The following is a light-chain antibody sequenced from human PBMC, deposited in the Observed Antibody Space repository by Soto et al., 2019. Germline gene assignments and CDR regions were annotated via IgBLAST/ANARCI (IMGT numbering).Light chain of an antibody. CDR1: QSVGSNY. J-gene: IGKJ2*01. CDR2: GAS. Sequence: EIVLTQSPGTLSLSPGERATLSCRASQSVGSNYLAWYQQKPGQAPRLLIYGASSRASGIPDRFSGSGSGTDFTLTISRLEPEDFAVYYCQQHGSSPPYTFGQGTKLEIK. V-gene: IGKV3-20*01. CDR3: QQHGSSPPYT.